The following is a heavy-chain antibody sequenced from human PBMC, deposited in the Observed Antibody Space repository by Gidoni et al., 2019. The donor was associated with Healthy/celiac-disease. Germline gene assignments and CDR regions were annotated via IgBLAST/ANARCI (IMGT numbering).Heavy chain of an antibody. CDR1: GYTFTSYA. Sequence: QVQLVQSGAEEKKPGASVKVTCKASGYTFTSYAMHWVRQAPGQRLEWMGWINAGKGNTKYSQKFQGRVTITRDTSASTAYMELSSLRSEDTAVYYCARFRGGTTIGYRYFDYWGQGTLVTVSS. CDR2: INAGKGNT. J-gene: IGHJ4*02. D-gene: IGHD1-1*01. CDR3: ARFRGGTTIGYRYFDY. V-gene: IGHV1-3*05.